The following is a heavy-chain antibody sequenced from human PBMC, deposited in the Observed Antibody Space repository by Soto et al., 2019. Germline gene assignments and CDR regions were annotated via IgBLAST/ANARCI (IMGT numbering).Heavy chain of an antibody. Sequence: SETLSLTCTVSGGSISGSSYYWGWIRQPPGKGLEWIGSIYYSGSTYYNPSLKSRVTISVDTSKNQFSLKLTSVTAADTAVYYCARHPSHFWFDPWGQGTLVTVSS. J-gene: IGHJ5*02. CDR3: ARHPSHFWFDP. CDR1: GGSISGSSYY. V-gene: IGHV4-39*01. CDR2: IYYSGST.